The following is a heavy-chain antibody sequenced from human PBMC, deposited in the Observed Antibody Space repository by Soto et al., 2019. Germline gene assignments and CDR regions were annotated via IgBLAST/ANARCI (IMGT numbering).Heavy chain of an antibody. CDR2: INPSGGST. Sequence: ASVKVSCKASGYTFTSYYMHWVRQAPGQGLEWMGIINPSGGSTSYAQKFQGRVTMTRDTSTSTVYMELSSLRSEDTAVYYCARDQGSSGWPLRWFEPWGQGTLVTVS. J-gene: IGHJ5*02. CDR1: GYTFTSYY. D-gene: IGHD6-19*01. V-gene: IGHV1-46*01. CDR3: ARDQGSSGWPLRWFEP.